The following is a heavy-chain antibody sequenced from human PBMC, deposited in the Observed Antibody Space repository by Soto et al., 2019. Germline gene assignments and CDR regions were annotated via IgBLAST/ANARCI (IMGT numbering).Heavy chain of an antibody. CDR3: ARSVQDSRSLEVWFDP. Sequence: QVQLVESGGGVVQPGRSLRLSCAASGFTFSSYAMHWVRQAPGKGLEWVAVISYDGSNKYYADSVKGRFPISRDNSKNTLYLQMNSLRAEDTAVYYCARSVQDSRSLEVWFDPWCQGTLVTVSS. J-gene: IGHJ5*02. D-gene: IGHD6-6*01. V-gene: IGHV3-30-3*01. CDR1: GFTFSSYA. CDR2: ISYDGSNK.